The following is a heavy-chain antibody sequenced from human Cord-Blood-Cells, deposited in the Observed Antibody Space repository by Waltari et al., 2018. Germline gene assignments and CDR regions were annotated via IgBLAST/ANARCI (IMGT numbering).Heavy chain of an antibody. CDR3: AKVQQWLVKGGGYFDY. V-gene: IGHV3-30*04. D-gene: IGHD6-19*01. Sequence: KGLEWVAVISYDGSNKYYADSVKGRFTISRDNSKNTLYLQMNSLRAEDTAVYYCAKVQQWLVKGGGYFDYWGQGTLVTVSS. CDR2: ISYDGSNK. J-gene: IGHJ4*02.